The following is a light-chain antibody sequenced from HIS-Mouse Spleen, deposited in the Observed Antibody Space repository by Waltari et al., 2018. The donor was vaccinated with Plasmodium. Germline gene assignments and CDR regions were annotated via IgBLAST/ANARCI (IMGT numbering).Light chain of an antibody. CDR1: ALQKPC. V-gene: IGLV3-10*01. CDR2: EDS. J-gene: IGLJ3*02. Sequence: SYELTQPPSVSVSPGQTARITCSGQALQKPCAHWYQQKSGQAPVLVIYEDSKRRSGIPERFSGSSSGTMATLTISGAQVEDEADYYCYSTDSSGNHRVFGGGTKLTVL. CDR3: YSTDSSGNHRV.